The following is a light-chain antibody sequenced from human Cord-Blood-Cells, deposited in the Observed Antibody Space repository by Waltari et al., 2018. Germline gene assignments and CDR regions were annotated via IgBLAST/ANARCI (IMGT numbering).Light chain of an antibody. J-gene: IGLJ1*01. CDR3: SSYTSSSTYV. CDR1: SRDVGGYNY. Sequence: QSALPQPASVSGSPGQSIPISCPGTSRDVGGYNYVSWYQQHPGKAPKLMIYEVSNRPSGVSNRFSGSKSGNTASLTISGLQAEDEADYYCSSYTSSSTYVFGTGTKVTVL. V-gene: IGLV2-14*01. CDR2: EVS.